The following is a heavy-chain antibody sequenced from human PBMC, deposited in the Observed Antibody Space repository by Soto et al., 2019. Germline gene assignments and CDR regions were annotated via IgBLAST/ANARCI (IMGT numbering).Heavy chain of an antibody. Sequence: QVQLVESGGGVVQPGRSLRLSCAASGFTFSSYAMHWVRQAPGKGLEWVAVISYDGSNKYYADSVKGRFTISRDNSKNTLYLQMNSLRAEDPAVYYCARSLTGFWSGYYTPGYWGQGTLVTVSS. J-gene: IGHJ4*02. CDR3: ARSLTGFWSGYYTPGY. D-gene: IGHD3-3*01. V-gene: IGHV3-30-3*01. CDR2: ISYDGSNK. CDR1: GFTFSSYA.